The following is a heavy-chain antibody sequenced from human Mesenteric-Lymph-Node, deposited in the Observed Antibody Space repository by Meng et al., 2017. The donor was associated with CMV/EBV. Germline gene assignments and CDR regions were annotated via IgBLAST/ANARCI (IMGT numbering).Heavy chain of an antibody. D-gene: IGHD3-9*01. CDR3: AKKGDTGYYFDS. CDR2: IYSGGSST. CDR1: GFTFSSYP. Sequence: GGSLRLSCAASGFTFSSYPMSWVRQAPGKGLEWVSVIYSGGSSTYYAESVKGRFTISRDNSKNTLSLQMHSLSAEDTAVYYCAKKGDTGYYFDSWGQGTLVTVSS. J-gene: IGHJ4*02. V-gene: IGHV3-23*03.